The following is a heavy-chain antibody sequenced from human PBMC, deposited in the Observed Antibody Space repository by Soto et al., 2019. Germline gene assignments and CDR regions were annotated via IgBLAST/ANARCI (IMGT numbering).Heavy chain of an antibody. CDR2: ISAYNGNT. CDR1: GYTFTSYG. J-gene: IGHJ3*02. Sequence: ASVKVSCKASGYTFTSYGISWVRQAPGQGLEWMGWISAYNGNTNYAQKIQGKDTKTTDTSTSTANKEMRSQKTDDTAEYYCAREGWGSTAFDIWGQGTMVTISS. CDR3: AREGWGSTAFDI. D-gene: IGHD3-16*01. V-gene: IGHV1-18*04.